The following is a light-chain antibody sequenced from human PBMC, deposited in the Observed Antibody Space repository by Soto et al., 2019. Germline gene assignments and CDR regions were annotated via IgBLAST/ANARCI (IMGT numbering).Light chain of an antibody. CDR2: GAS. CDR1: QSVSSN. CDR3: QQYGSSPLIS. V-gene: IGKV3-20*01. Sequence: EIVMTQSPATLSVSPGERATLSCRASQSVSSNLAWFQQKPGQAPRLLICGASKRATGIPDRFSGSGSGRDFTLTISGLEPEDFAVYYCQQYGSSPLISFGQGTRLEIK. J-gene: IGKJ5*01.